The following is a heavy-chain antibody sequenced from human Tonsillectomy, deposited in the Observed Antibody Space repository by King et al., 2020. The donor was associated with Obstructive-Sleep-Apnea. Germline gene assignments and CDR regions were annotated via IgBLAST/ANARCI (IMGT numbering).Heavy chain of an antibody. J-gene: IGHJ4*02. Sequence: LQLQESGPGLVKPSETLSLTCTVSGVSISSNIYFWGWIRQPPGQGLEWIGSIYYSGSTYYNPSLKSRVTISVDTSKNQFSLKLRSVTAADTAVYYCARLHYYGSGIPDYWGQGTLVTVSS. CDR3: ARLHYYGSGIPDY. D-gene: IGHD3-10*01. CDR2: IYYSGST. CDR1: GVSISSNIYF. V-gene: IGHV4-39*01.